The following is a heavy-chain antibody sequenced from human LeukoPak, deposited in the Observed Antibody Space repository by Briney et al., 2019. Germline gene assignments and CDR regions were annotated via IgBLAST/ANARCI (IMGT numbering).Heavy chain of an antibody. CDR3: ARRMGGFGLGGG. CDR1: GGSISTSSYY. D-gene: IGHD3/OR15-3a*01. J-gene: IGHJ4*02. V-gene: IGHV4-39*07. Sequence: SETLSLTCTVSGGSISTSSYYWGWVRQPPGKGLEWIGNIFYSGSTYYSPSLKSRVTISLDTSRNQFSLKLSSVTAADAAVYYCARRMGGFGLGGGWGQGTLVTVSS. CDR2: IFYSGST.